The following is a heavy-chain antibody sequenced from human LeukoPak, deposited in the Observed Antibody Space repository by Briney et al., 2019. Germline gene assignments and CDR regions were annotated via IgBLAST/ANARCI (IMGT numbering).Heavy chain of an antibody. CDR1: GFTFSTFA. V-gene: IGHV3-23*01. Sequence: GGSLRLSCAASGFTFSTFAMSWVRQAPGKGLWWVSTISGSGTSTYFADSVKGRFTISRDNSKNTLYLQMNSLRAEDTAVYYCAKDPEQLIGYCSGGTCSLRYWGQGTLVTVSS. CDR3: AKDPEQLIGYCSGGTCSLRY. D-gene: IGHD2-15*01. J-gene: IGHJ4*02. CDR2: ISGSGTST.